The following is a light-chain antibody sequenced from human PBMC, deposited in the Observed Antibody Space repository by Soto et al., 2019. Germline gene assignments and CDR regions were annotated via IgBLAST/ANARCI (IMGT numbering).Light chain of an antibody. J-gene: IGKJ2*01. CDR2: KAS. Sequence: DIPMTQSPSTLSASVGDRVTITCRASQSISSWLAWYQQKPGKAPKLLIYKASSLESGVPSRFSGSGSGTEFTLTISNLEAGDFATYYCQQYDSYPATLGQGTKLETK. CDR3: QQYDSYPAT. CDR1: QSISSW. V-gene: IGKV1-5*03.